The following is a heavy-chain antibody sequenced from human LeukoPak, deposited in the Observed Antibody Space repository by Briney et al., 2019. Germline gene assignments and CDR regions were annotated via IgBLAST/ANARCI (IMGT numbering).Heavy chain of an antibody. CDR2: IIPIFGTA. CDR3: ATFLPLGYSGYGGY. D-gene: IGHD5-12*01. Sequence: SVKVSCKASGGTFSSYAISWVRQAPGQGLEWMGGIIPIFGTANYAQKFQGRVTITTDESTSTAYMELSSLRSEDTAVYYCATFLPLGYSGYGGYWGQGTLVTVSS. CDR1: GGTFSSYA. V-gene: IGHV1-69*05. J-gene: IGHJ4*02.